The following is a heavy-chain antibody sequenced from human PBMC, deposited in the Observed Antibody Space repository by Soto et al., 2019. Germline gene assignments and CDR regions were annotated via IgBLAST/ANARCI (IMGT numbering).Heavy chain of an antibody. CDR2: ISSLSGNT. CDR3: ARGTVTSGRWFGP. Sequence: QVHLVQSETEVKEPGASVTVSCKTSHATFTGYTINWVRQAPGQGLEWQGWISSLSGNTYYARDFQGRLTMTTNTSATTAYMELRSLRSADTAVYFCARGTVTSGRWFGPWGQGTLVTVSS. CDR1: HATFTGYT. V-gene: IGHV1-18*04. J-gene: IGHJ5*02. D-gene: IGHD4-17*01.